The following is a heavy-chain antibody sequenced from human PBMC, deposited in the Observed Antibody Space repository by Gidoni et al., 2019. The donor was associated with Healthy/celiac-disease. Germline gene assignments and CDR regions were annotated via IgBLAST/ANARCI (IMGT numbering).Heavy chain of an antibody. Sequence: QVQLVQSGAEVQKPGSSVKVSCKASGGTFSSYAIRWVRQAPGQGLEWMGGIIPIFGTANYAQQFQGRVTITADKSTSTAYMELSSLRSEDTAVYYCARGGAVLRFLEWLSGKYNWFDPWGQGTLVTVSS. CDR2: IIPIFGTA. V-gene: IGHV1-69*06. J-gene: IGHJ5*02. D-gene: IGHD3-3*01. CDR1: GGTFSSYA. CDR3: ARGGAVLRFLEWLSGKYNWFDP.